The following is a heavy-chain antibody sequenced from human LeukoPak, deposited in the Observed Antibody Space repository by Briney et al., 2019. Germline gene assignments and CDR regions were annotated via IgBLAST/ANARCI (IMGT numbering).Heavy chain of an antibody. CDR2: THPGDSDT. CDR3: ARLNWNHDFDY. CDR1: GYSFTNYW. D-gene: IGHD1-1*01. V-gene: IGHV5-51*01. Sequence: PGESLKISCEGSGYSFTNYWIGWVRQMPGKGLEWLGFTHPGDSDTRYSPSFQGQVTISADKSISTAYLQWSSLKASDTAMYYCARLNWNHDFDYWGQGTLVTVSS. J-gene: IGHJ4*02.